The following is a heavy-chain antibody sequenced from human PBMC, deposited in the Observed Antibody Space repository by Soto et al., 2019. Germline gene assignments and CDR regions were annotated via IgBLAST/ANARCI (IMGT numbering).Heavy chain of an antibody. D-gene: IGHD4-17*01. CDR1: GFTFSSYA. Sequence: GSLRLSCAASGFTFSSYAMHWVGQAPGKGLEWVAVISYDGSNKYYADSGKGRFTISRDNSKNTLYLQMNSLRAEDTAVYYCASPPLGDYAPYYYYGMDVWGQGTTVTVSS. V-gene: IGHV3-30-3*01. J-gene: IGHJ6*02. CDR2: ISYDGSNK. CDR3: ASPPLGDYAPYYYYGMDV.